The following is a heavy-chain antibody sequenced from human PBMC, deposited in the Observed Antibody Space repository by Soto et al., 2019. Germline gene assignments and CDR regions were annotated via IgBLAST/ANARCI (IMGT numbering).Heavy chain of an antibody. J-gene: IGHJ5*02. CDR2: IYYTGST. CDR1: GASVSSGTYY. V-gene: IGHV4-61*03. Sequence: QVQLQESGPGLVKPSETLSLTCAVFGASVSSGTYYWSWNRQPPGKGLEWVGHIYYTGSTNYNASLNNRATISVDTSKNHFSLQLTSVTAADTAVYYCARGAGFSYASTWFDIWGQGTLVTISS. CDR3: ARGAGFSYASTWFDI. D-gene: IGHD5-18*01.